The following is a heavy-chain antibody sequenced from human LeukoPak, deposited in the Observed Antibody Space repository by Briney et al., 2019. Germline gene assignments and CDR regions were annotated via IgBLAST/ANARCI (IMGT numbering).Heavy chain of an antibody. J-gene: IGHJ4*02. CDR1: GFTFDNFW. CDR2: MNQGGGER. V-gene: IGHV3-7*01. CDR3: ARDHPLAGLLFDC. D-gene: IGHD6-19*01. Sequence: GGSLRLSCAASGFTFDNFWMNGVRQAPGKGLEWVASMNQGGGERYYWDSVKGRFTISRDNAKNSVYLQMNSLRADETAVYYCARDHPLAGLLFDCWGQGTLVTVSS.